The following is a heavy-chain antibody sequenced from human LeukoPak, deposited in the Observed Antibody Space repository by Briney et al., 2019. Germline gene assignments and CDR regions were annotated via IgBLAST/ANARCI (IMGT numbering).Heavy chain of an antibody. V-gene: IGHV3-7*01. J-gene: IGHJ4*02. Sequence: GGSLRLSCAASGFTFSSYWMSWVRQAPGKGLEWVANIKQDGSEKYYVDSVKGRFTISRDNAANSLYLQMNSLRAEDTAVYYCARAIQKVYYYDSSGSDYWGQGTLVTVSS. D-gene: IGHD3-22*01. CDR3: ARAIQKVYYYDSSGSDY. CDR2: IKQDGSEK. CDR1: GFTFSSYW.